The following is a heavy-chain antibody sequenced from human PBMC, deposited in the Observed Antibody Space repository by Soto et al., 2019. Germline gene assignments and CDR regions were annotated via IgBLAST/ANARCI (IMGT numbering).Heavy chain of an antibody. CDR3: TIPSDGIAARPGVCLAY. CDR1: GFTFSGSA. CDR2: IRSKANSYAT. Sequence: PGGSLRLSCAASGFTFSGSAMHWVRQASGKGLEWVGRIRSKANSYATAYAASVKGRFTISRDDSKNTAYLQMNSLKTEDTAVYYCTIPSDGIAARPGVCLAYWGQGTLVTVST. V-gene: IGHV3-73*01. D-gene: IGHD6-6*01. J-gene: IGHJ4*02.